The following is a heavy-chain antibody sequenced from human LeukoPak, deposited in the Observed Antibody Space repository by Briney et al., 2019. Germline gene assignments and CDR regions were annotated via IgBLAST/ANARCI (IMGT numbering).Heavy chain of an antibody. CDR3: ARLGTYSGNLFDN. CDR2: IKYGGTT. J-gene: IGHJ4*02. CDR1: GGSITSDSYY. D-gene: IGHD5-12*01. Sequence: PSETLSLTCTVSGGSITSDSYYWVWVRQPPGKGLEWTGSIKYGGTTFYSSSLQSRITLSVDASKNQFSLRLTSVTAADTAVYYCARLGTYSGNLFDNWGQGTLVTVSS. V-gene: IGHV4-39*01.